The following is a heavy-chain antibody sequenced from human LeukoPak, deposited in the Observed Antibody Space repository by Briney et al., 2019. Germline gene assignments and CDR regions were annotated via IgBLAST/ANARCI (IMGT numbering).Heavy chain of an antibody. Sequence: SVNVSCKASGGTFSSYAISWVRQAPGQGLEWMGGIIPIFGTANYAQKFQGRVTITADESTSTAYMELSSLRSEDTAVYYCASVSGYSYGFLVGAFDIWGQGAMVTVSS. D-gene: IGHD5-18*01. CDR1: GGTFSSYA. CDR2: IIPIFGTA. V-gene: IGHV1-69*01. CDR3: ASVSGYSYGFLVGAFDI. J-gene: IGHJ3*02.